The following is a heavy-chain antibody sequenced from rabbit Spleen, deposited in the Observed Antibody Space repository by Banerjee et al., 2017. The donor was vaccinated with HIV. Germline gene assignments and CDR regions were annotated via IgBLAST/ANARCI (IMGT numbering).Heavy chain of an antibody. D-gene: IGHD8-1*01. V-gene: IGHV1S40*01. CDR3: ARNGGGNSDYMGYFRL. Sequence: QSLEESGGDLVKPGASLTLTCTASGFSFSYSDYMCWVRQPPGKGPEWIACIGAGVSSTTYYATWAKGRFTISKTSSTAVTLQMTSLTAADTATYFCARNGGGNSDYMGYFRLWGQGTLVTVS. CDR1: GFSFSYSDY. J-gene: IGHJ4*01. CDR2: IGAGVSSTT.